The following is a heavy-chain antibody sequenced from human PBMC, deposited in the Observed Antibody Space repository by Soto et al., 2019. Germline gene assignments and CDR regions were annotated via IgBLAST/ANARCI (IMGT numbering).Heavy chain of an antibody. CDR2: FDPEDGET. CDR1: GYTLTELS. D-gene: IGHD3-10*01. V-gene: IGHV1-24*01. J-gene: IGHJ6*02. Sequence: ASVKVSCKVSGYTLTELSMHWVRQAPGKGLEWMGGFDPEDGETTYAQKFQGRVTMTEDTSTDTAYMELSSLRSEDTAVYYCATDRATMVRGAYYYYGMDVWGQGTTVTVSS. CDR3: ATDRATMVRGAYYYYGMDV.